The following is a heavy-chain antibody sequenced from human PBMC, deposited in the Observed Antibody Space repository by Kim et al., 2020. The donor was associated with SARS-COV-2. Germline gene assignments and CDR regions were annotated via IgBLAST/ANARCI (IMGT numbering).Heavy chain of an antibody. D-gene: IGHD4-17*01. J-gene: IGHJ4*02. CDR3: ARLIGADYGGNLDY. Sequence: SPSFQGQVTISADKSISTAYLQWSSLKASDTAMYYCARLIGADYGGNLDYWGQGTLVTVSS. V-gene: IGHV5-51*01.